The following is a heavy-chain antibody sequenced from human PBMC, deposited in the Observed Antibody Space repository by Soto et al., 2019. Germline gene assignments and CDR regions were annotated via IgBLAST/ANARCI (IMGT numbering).Heavy chain of an antibody. J-gene: IGHJ4*02. CDR2: ISGSGGST. CDR3: AKDARIAVAGWDGDY. Sequence: EVQLLESGGGLVQPGGSLRLSCAASGFTFSSYAMSWVRQAPGKGLEWVSAISGSGGSTYYADSVKGRFTTSRDNSKNKLYLQMNSLRADDKAVYYCAKDARIAVAGWDGDYWGQGTLVTVSS. D-gene: IGHD6-19*01. V-gene: IGHV3-23*01. CDR1: GFTFSSYA.